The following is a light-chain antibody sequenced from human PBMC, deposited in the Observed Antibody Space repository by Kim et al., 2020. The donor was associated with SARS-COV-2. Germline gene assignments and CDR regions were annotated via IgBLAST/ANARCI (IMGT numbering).Light chain of an antibody. J-gene: IGLJ3*02. V-gene: IGLV4-69*01. CDR2: LNSDGSH. CDR1: SGHSSYA. CDR3: QTWGTGIRKGV. Sequence: QPVLTQSPSASASLGASVKLTCTLSSGHSSYAIAWHQQQPEKGPRYLMKLNSDGSHSKGDGIPDRFSGSSSGAERYLTIASLQSEDEADYYWQTWGTGIRKGVFGGGTQLTVL.